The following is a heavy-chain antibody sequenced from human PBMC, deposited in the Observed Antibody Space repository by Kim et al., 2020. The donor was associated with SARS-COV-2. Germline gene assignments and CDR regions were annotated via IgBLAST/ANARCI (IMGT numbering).Heavy chain of an antibody. J-gene: IGHJ6*03. Sequence: GGSLRLSCAASGFTFSSYAMSWVRQAPGKGLEWVSGISGSISNTYFADSVKGRFTISRDISKNTLYLQMNSLRAEDTAVYYCAKGSHWDYHYYMDVWGKGTTVTVSS. V-gene: IGHV3-23*01. CDR1: GFTFSSYA. CDR3: AKGSHWDYHYYMDV. D-gene: IGHD7-27*01. CDR2: ISGSISNT.